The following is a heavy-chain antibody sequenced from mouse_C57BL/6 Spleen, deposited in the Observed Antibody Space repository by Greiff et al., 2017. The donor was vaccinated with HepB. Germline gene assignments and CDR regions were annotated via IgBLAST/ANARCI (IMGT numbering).Heavy chain of an antibody. V-gene: IGHV1-53*01. CDR2: INPSNGGT. D-gene: IGHD3-1*01. CDR1: GYTFTSYW. J-gene: IGHJ1*03. CDR3: ARSGLRDWYFDV. Sequence: QVQLQQPGTELVKPGASVKLSCKASGYTFTSYWMHWVKQRPGQGLEWIGNINPSNGGTNYNEKFKSKATLTVDKSSSTAYMQLSSRTSEDSAVYYCARSGLRDWYFDVWGTGTTVTVSS.